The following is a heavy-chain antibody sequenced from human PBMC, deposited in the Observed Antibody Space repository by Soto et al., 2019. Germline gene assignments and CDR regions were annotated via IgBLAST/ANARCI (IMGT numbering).Heavy chain of an antibody. V-gene: IGHV3-73*01. J-gene: IGHJ3*01. Sequence: ESGGGLVQPGGSLKLSCAASGFTFSASALHWVRQASGKGLEWVGHIKNKADNYATTYGASMKGRVTVSRDDSKNTAYLQMNSLTTEDTAVYYCVRRGGLLAEAFDVWGQGTMVTVSS. D-gene: IGHD5-12*01. CDR1: GFTFSASA. CDR2: IKNKADNYAT. CDR3: VRRGGLLAEAFDV.